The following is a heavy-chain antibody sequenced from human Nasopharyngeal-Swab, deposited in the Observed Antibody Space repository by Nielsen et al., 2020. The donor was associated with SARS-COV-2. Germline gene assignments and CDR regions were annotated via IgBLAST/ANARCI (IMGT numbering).Heavy chain of an antibody. CDR1: GYTFTTHA. CDR2: INTNTGSP. Sequence: ASVKVSCKASGYTFTTHAMNWVRQAPGQGLEWMGWINTNTGSPRYVQGFTGRFVFSLDTSVSTAYLQIRSLKPEDAAVYFCARPSPYGDYSFDYWGQGTLVTVSS. CDR3: ARPSPYGDYSFDY. J-gene: IGHJ4*02. D-gene: IGHD4-17*01. V-gene: IGHV7-4-1*01.